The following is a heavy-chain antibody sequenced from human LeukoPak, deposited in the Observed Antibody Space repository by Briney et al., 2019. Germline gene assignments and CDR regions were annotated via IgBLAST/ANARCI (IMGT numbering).Heavy chain of an antibody. D-gene: IGHD2-2*01. CDR3: AKGHQVVDY. Sequence: PGGSLRLSCAASGFTFSSNWMSWVRQAPGKGMEWEANIKQDESEKYYVDSVKDRFTISRDNAKNSLYLQMNSLRAEDTAVYYCAKGHQVVDYWGQGTLVTVSS. CDR2: IKQDESEK. CDR1: GFTFSSNW. J-gene: IGHJ4*02. V-gene: IGHV3-7*03.